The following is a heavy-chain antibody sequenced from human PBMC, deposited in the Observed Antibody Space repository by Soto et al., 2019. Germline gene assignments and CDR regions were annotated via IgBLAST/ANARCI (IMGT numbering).Heavy chain of an antibody. CDR1: GYTFTSYA. D-gene: IGHD4-4*01. CDR2: INAGNGNT. V-gene: IGHV1-3*01. J-gene: IGHJ6*03. Sequence: QVQLVQSGAEVKKPGASVKVSCKASGYTFTSYAMHWVRQAPGQRLEWMGWINAGNGNTKYSQKFQGRVTITRDTSASTAYMELSSLRSEDTAVYYCVRDLSPGNYKTSDYYYYYMDVWGKGTTVTVSS. CDR3: VRDLSPGNYKTSDYYYYYMDV.